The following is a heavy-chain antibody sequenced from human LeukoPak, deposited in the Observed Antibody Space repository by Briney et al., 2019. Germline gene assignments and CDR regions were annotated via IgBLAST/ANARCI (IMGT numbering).Heavy chain of an antibody. CDR3: TTDNGGNSWMY. CDR1: GFSFSNYD. D-gene: IGHD4-23*01. V-gene: IGHV3-15*01. J-gene: IGHJ4*02. Sequence: GGSLRLSCAASGFSFSNYDIHWVRQAPGKGREWVGRIKSKTDGGTTDYAAPVKGRFTISRDDPKNTLYLQMNSLKTEDTAVYYCTTDNGGNSWMYWGQGTLVTVSS. CDR2: IKSKTDGGTT.